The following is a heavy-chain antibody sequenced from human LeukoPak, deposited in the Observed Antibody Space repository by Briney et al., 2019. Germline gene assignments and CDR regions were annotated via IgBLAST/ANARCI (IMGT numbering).Heavy chain of an antibody. D-gene: IGHD3-22*01. J-gene: IGHJ5*02. Sequence: PGGSLRLSCAASGFTFSSYSMNWVRQAPGKGLEWVSGISVGGGSAYYADSVKGRFSVSRDNSKHTVYLQVNSLRAEDTAVYFCASHPHDYDSSGYFDPWGQGALVTVSS. V-gene: IGHV3-23*01. CDR2: ISVGGGSA. CDR1: GFTFSSYS. CDR3: ASHPHDYDSSGYFDP.